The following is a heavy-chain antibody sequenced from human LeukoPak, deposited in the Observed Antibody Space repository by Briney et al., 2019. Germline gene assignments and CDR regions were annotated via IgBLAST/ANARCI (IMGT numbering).Heavy chain of an antibody. V-gene: IGHV4-34*01. J-gene: IGHJ4*02. CDR3: ARGLPRNDFWSGYYFRY. Sequence: PSETLSLTCAVYGGSFSGYYWSWIRQPPGKGLEWIGEINHSGSTNYNPSLKSRVTISVDTSKNQFSLKLSSVTAADTAVYYCARGLPRNDFWSGYYFRYWGQGTLVTVSS. CDR2: INHSGST. D-gene: IGHD3-3*01. CDR1: GGSFSGYY.